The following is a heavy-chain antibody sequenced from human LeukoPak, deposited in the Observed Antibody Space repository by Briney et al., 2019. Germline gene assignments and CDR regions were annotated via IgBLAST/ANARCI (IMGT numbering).Heavy chain of an antibody. J-gene: IGHJ6*02. CDR2: ISSSSSTI. V-gene: IGHV3-48*01. CDR1: GFTFSSYS. Sequence: GGPLRLSCAASGFTFSSYSMNWVRQAPGKGLEWVSYISSSSSTIYYADSVKGRFTISRDNAKNSLYLQMNSLRAEDTAVYYCARGYYDFWSGYTYGMDVWGQGTTVTVSS. D-gene: IGHD3-3*01. CDR3: ARGYYDFWSGYTYGMDV.